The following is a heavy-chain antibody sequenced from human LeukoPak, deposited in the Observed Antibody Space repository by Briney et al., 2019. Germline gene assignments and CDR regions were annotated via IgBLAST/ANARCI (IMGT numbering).Heavy chain of an antibody. V-gene: IGHV1-8*01. CDR2: MNPNSGNT. J-gene: IGHJ4*02. D-gene: IGHD4/OR15-4a*01. CDR3: ARRAGAYSHPYDY. Sequence: ASVKVSCKASGYTFTSYDINWVRQATGQGLEWMGWMNPNSGNTRYAQKFQGRGTMTRNTSISTAYMELSSLRSEDTAVYYCARRAGAYSHPYDYWGQGTLVTVPS. CDR1: GYTFTSYD.